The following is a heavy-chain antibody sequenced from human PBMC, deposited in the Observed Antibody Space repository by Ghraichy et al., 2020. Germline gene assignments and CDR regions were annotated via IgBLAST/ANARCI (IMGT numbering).Heavy chain of an antibody. CDR3: ARRKYLPVTSRDRAKTNFDY. CDR2: IYHSGST. J-gene: IGHJ4*02. D-gene: IGHD4-17*01. V-gene: IGHV4-4*02. Sequence: SETLSLTCAVSGGSISSSNWWSWVRQPPGKGLEWIGEIYHSGSTNYNPSLKSRVTISVDTSKNQFSLKLSSVTAADTAVYYCARRKYLPVTSRDRAKTNFDYWGQGTLVTVSS. CDR1: GGSISSSNW.